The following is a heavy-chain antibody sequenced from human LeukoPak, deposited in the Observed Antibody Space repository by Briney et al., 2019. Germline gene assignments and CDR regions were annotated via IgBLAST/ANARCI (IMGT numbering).Heavy chain of an antibody. D-gene: IGHD3-10*01. V-gene: IGHV1-69*06. Sequence: ASVKVSCKASGGTFSSYAISWVRQAPGQGLEWMGGIIPIFGTANYAQKFQGRVTTTADKSTSTAYMELSSLRSEDTAVYYCARDRYYYGSGSLMDVWGKGTTVTVSS. CDR2: IIPIFGTA. CDR1: GGTFSSYA. CDR3: ARDRYYYGSGSLMDV. J-gene: IGHJ6*04.